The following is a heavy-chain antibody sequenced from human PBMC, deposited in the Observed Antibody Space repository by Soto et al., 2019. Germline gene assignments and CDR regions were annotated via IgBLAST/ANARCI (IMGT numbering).Heavy chain of an antibody. V-gene: IGHV4-39*01. CDR2: IYYDGNT. J-gene: IGHJ4*02. D-gene: IGHD3-3*01. CDR3: ARSSIKPQVFMYPFDS. CDR1: GDSVTSDRHY. Sequence: SETLSLTCTVSGDSVTSDRHYWGWIRQPPGKGLESIANIYYDGNTYYNPSLEGRVTISLDTSKNQFSLRLNSVTAADTAVYYCARSSIKPQVFMYPFDSWSQGTLVTVSS.